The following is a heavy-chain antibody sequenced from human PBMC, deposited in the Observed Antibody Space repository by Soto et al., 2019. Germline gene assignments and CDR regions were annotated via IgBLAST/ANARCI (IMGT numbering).Heavy chain of an antibody. J-gene: IGHJ4*02. Sequence: GGSLRLSCAASGFTFSSYAMSWVRQAPGKGLEWVSAISGSGGSTYYADSVKGRFTISRDNSKNTLYLQMNSLRAEDTAVYYCAKDFDWSLVRGYFDYWGQGTLVTVSS. CDR3: AKDFDWSLVRGYFDY. CDR1: GFTFSSYA. CDR2: ISGSGGST. V-gene: IGHV3-23*01. D-gene: IGHD3-9*01.